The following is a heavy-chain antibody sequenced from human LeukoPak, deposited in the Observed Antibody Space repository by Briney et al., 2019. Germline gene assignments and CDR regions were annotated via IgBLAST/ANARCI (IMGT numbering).Heavy chain of an antibody. CDR1: GFTFSSNW. Sequence: GGSLGLSCATSGFTFSSNWMSWVRHVPGRGLDWVANIKPDGSAQYYAASVKGRFTVSRDNAKNSVYLQMNSLRVEDTAVYYCARGPWQQLVQWPVRYYFDYWGQGTLVTVSS. CDR2: IKPDGSAQ. V-gene: IGHV3-7*01. J-gene: IGHJ4*02. CDR3: ARGPWQQLVQWPVRYYFDY. D-gene: IGHD6-13*01.